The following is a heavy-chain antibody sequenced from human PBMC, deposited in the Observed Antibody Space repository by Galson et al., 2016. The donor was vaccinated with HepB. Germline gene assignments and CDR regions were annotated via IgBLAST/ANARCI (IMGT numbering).Heavy chain of an antibody. V-gene: IGHV3-23*01. Sequence: SLRLSCAASGFTFSNYATAWVRLPPGKGLEWVSTIRGGGDATYYADSVKGRFTISRDDAKNLLYLQMSSLRAEDTAVYFCAKRPRGYSGGWCDYWGQGTLVTVSS. D-gene: IGHD1-26*01. CDR3: AKRPRGYSGGWCDY. CDR1: GFTFSNYA. CDR2: IRGGGDAT. J-gene: IGHJ4*02.